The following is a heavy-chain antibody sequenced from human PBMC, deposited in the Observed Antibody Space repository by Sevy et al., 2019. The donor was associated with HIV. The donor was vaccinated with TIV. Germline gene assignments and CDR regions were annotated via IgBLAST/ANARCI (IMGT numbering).Heavy chain of an antibody. D-gene: IGHD1-7*01. CDR2: INHSGST. CDR3: ARVKRGHNCNYGWFDP. J-gene: IGHJ5*02. V-gene: IGHV4-34*01. Sequence: SETLSLTCAVYGGSFSGYYWSWIRQPPGTGLEWIGEINHSGSTNYNPSLKSRVTISVDTSKNQFSLKLSSVTAADTPVYYCARVKRGHNCNYGWFDPWGQATLVTVSS. CDR1: GGSFSGYY.